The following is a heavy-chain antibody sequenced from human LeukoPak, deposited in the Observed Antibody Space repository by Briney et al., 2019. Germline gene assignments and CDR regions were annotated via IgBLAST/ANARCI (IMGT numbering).Heavy chain of an antibody. V-gene: IGHV3-48*01. D-gene: IGHD1-26*01. J-gene: IGHJ4*02. CDR1: GFTFSSYS. Sequence: GGSLRLSCAASGFTFSSYSMNWVRQAPGEGLEWVSYISSSSSTLHYADSVKGRFTISRDNAKNSLYLQMNSLRAEDTAVYYCARDPTYYLRYGYFDSWGQGTLVTVSS. CDR2: ISSSSSTL. CDR3: ARDPTYYLRYGYFDS.